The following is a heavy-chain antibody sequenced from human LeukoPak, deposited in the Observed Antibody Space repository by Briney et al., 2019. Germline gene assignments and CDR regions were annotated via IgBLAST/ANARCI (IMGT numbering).Heavy chain of an antibody. CDR2: IKQDGSEK. CDR1: GFTFSSYG. V-gene: IGHV3-7*01. J-gene: IGHJ3*02. D-gene: IGHD6-19*01. Sequence: PGRSLRLSCAASGFTFSSYGMHWVRQAPGKGLEWVANIKQDGSEKYYVDSVKGRFTISRDNAKNSLYLQMNSLRAEDTAVYYCARAYSSGWSWAFDIWGPGTMVTVSS. CDR3: ARAYSSGWSWAFDI.